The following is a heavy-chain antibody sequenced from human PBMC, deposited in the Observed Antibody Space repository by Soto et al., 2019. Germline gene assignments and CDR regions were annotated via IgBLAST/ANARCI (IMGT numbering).Heavy chain of an antibody. V-gene: IGHV1-69*13. D-gene: IGHD2-15*01. CDR1: GGTFSSYA. CDR2: IIPIFGTA. CDR3: ALVEDCSGGSCTTGSYNDY. J-gene: IGHJ4*02. Sequence: SVKVSCKASGGTFSSYAISWVRQAPGQGLEWMGGIIPIFGTANYAQKFQGRVTITADESTSTAYMELSSLRSEDTAVYYCALVEDCSGGSCTTGSYNDYWGQGTLVTVSS.